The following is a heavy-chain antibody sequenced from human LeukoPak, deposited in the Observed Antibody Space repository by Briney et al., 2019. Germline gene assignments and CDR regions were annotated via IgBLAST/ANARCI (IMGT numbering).Heavy chain of an antibody. V-gene: IGHV3-30-3*01. CDR2: ISYDGSNK. J-gene: IGHJ4*02. CDR1: GFTFSSYA. Sequence: PGRSLRLSCAASGFTFSSYAMHWVRQAPGKGLEWVAVISYDGSNKYYADSVKGRFTISRDNSKNTLYLQMNSLRAEDTAVYYCARVLGYDPPGWGQGTLVTVSS. D-gene: IGHD3-16*01. CDR3: ARVLGYDPPG.